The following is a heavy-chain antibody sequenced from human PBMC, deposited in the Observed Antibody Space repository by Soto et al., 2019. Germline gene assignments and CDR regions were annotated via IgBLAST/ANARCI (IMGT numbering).Heavy chain of an antibody. J-gene: IGHJ5*01. CDR2: ISMTTSYV. CDR1: GFTFSRYG. Sequence: PGGSLRLSCAASGFTFSRYGMSWVRQAPGKGLEWVASISMTTSYVYYADSVKGRFSISRDNAKKILYLEMYALRTEDTAVYYCARDPSEGRVGNWFESWGQGTLVTVS. CDR3: ARDPSEGRVGNWFES. D-gene: IGHD2-2*01. V-gene: IGHV3-21*01.